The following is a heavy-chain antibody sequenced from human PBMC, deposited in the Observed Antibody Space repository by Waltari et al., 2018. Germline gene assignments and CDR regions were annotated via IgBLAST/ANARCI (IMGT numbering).Heavy chain of an antibody. CDR2: IYYSGST. J-gene: IGHJ4*02. CDR3: ARGDCSGGSCYEDY. Sequence: QLQLPESGPGLVKPSETLSLTCTVSGGSISSSRYYWGWIRQPPGKGLEWIGSIYYSGSTYYNPSLKSRVTISVDTSKNQFSLKLSSVTAADTAVYYCARGDCSGGSCYEDYWGQGTLVTVSS. V-gene: IGHV4-39*01. D-gene: IGHD2-15*01. CDR1: GGSISSSRYY.